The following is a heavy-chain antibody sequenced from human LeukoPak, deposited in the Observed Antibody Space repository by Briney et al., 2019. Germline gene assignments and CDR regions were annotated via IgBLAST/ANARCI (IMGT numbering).Heavy chain of an antibody. D-gene: IGHD3-16*01. Sequence: SETLSLTCAVSGGSINNFWSRVRQPPGKGLEWIGQIHHNGGTSYNPSLRSRVTMSIDKSKNQFSLHLNSVTAADTAMYYCAKHGGFHFDSWGQGALVTVSS. CDR2: IHHNGGT. J-gene: IGHJ4*02. CDR1: GGSINNF. V-gene: IGHV4-4*02. CDR3: AKHGGFHFDS.